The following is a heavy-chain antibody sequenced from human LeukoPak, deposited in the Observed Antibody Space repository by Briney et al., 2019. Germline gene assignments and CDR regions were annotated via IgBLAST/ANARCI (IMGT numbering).Heavy chain of an antibody. D-gene: IGHD2-2*01. CDR3: AKDRPAAPRHIVVVPAAPDY. CDR1: GFTLSSYA. V-gene: IGHV3-23*01. CDR2: ISGSGGST. Sequence: GGSLRLSCAASGFTLSSYAMSWVRQAPGKGLEWVSAISGSGGSTYYADSVKGRFTISRDNSKNTLYLQMNSLRAEDTAVYYCAKDRPAAPRHIVVVPAAPDYWGQGTLVTVSS. J-gene: IGHJ4*02.